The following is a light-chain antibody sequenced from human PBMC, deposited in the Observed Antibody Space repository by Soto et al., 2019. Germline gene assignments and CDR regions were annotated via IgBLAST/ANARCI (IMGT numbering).Light chain of an antibody. CDR1: SSDVGAYNY. V-gene: IGLV2-8*01. Sequence: QSALAKPPSASGSPGQSVTISCTGTSSDVGAYNYVSWYQQHPGKAPKLIIFDVSQRPSGVPDRFSGSKSGNTASLTVSGLQAEDEAVYYCNSFAGSAHVVFGGGTKVTVL. CDR2: DVS. J-gene: IGLJ2*01. CDR3: NSFAGSAHVV.